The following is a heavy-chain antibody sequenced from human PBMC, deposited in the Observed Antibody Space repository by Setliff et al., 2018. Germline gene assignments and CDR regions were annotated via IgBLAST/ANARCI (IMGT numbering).Heavy chain of an antibody. CDR2: MYYSGST. D-gene: IGHD1-7*01. CDR3: ARHLLVQGTYHFDY. CDR1: GASLNSADYY. V-gene: IGHV4-39*01. Sequence: SETLSLTCVVSGASLNSADYYWGWIRQPPGKGLEWIGSMYYSGSTYYNPSLKGRVTSSVDTTKNQFSLKLTSMPAADTAVSFCARHLLVQGTYHFDYWGQGSPVTVSS. J-gene: IGHJ4*02.